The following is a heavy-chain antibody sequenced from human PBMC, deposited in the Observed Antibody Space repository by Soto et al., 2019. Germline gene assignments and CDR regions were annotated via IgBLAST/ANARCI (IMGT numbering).Heavy chain of an antibody. J-gene: IGHJ4*02. CDR1: GFTFSSYG. CDR2: ISYDGSNK. D-gene: IGHD6-19*01. Sequence: QVQLVESGGGVVQPGRSLRLSCAASGFTFSSYGMHWVRQAPGKGLEWVAVISYDGSNKYYADSVKGRFTISRDNSKNTLYLQMNSLRAEDTAVYYCAKEETVGVAVAGTPRYWGQGTLVTVSS. V-gene: IGHV3-30*18. CDR3: AKEETVGVAVAGTPRY.